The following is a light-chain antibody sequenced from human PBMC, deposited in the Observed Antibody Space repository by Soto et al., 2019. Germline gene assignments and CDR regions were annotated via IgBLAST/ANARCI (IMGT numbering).Light chain of an antibody. CDR2: DAS. V-gene: IGKV3-11*01. J-gene: IGKJ2*01. CDR3: QQRSNWPKT. Sequence: DIVLTQSPATLSLSPGERATLSCRATQSVTTFLAWYQQKPGQVPRLLIYDASNRATGIPARFSGSGSGTDFTLTISSLEPEDCAVYYCQQRSNWPKTFGQGTKVAIK. CDR1: QSVTTF.